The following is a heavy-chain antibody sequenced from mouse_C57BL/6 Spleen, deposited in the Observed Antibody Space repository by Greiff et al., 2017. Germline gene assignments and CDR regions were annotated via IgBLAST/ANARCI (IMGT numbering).Heavy chain of an antibody. Sequence: QVQLKQPGAELVKPGASVKLSCKASGYTFTSYWMHWVKQRPGQGLEWIGMIHPNSGSTNYNEKFKSKATLTVDKSSSPAYMQLSSLTSEDSAVYYCARENDYGWFAYWGQGTLVTVSA. CDR2: IHPNSGST. V-gene: IGHV1-64*01. D-gene: IGHD2-4*01. J-gene: IGHJ3*01. CDR1: GYTFTSYW. CDR3: ARENDYGWFAY.